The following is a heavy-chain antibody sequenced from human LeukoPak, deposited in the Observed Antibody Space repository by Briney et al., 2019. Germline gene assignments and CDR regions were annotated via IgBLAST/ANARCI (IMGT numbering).Heavy chain of an antibody. J-gene: IGHJ4*02. V-gene: IGHV1-46*03. D-gene: IGHD3-16*01. CDR1: GYTLTSYY. CDR2: INPSGGST. CDR3: ARDRLGRPPFDY. Sequence: ASVKASCKASGYTLTSYYMHWVRQAPGQGLEWMGIINPSGGSTSYAQKFQGRVTMTRDTSTSTVYMELSSLRSEDTAVYYCARDRLGRPPFDYWGQGTLVTVSS.